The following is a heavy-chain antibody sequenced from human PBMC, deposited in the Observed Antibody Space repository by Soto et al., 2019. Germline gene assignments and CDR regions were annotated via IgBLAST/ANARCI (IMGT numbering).Heavy chain of an antibody. V-gene: IGHV4-59*08. D-gene: IGHD4-17*01. CDR3: ARLTDDYGDPRLDY. CDR1: GGSISSYY. CDR2: IYYSGST. J-gene: IGHJ4*02. Sequence: SETLSLTCTVSGGSISSYYWSWIRQPPGKGLEWIGYIYYSGSTNYNPSLKSRVTISVDTSKNQFSLKLSSVTAADTAVYYCARLTDDYGDPRLDYWGQGTLVTVSS.